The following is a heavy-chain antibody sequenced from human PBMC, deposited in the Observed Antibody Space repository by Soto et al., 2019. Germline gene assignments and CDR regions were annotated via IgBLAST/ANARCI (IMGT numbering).Heavy chain of an antibody. CDR3: ARVRDDYSVNLKYYYYMDV. D-gene: IGHD4-4*01. J-gene: IGHJ6*03. V-gene: IGHV4-59*01. CDR1: GGSISSYY. CDR2: IYYSGST. Sequence: SETLSLTCTVSGGSISSYYWSWIRQPPGKGLEWIGYIYYSGSTNYNPSLKSRVTISVDTSKNQFSLKLSSVTAADTAVYYCARVRDDYSVNLKYYYYMDVWGKGTTVTVSS.